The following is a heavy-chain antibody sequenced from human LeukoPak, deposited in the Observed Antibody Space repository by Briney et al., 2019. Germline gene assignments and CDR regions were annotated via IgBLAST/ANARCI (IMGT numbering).Heavy chain of an antibody. D-gene: IGHD2-15*01. CDR1: GGSISSGGYS. Sequence: PSETLSLTCAVSGGSISSGGYSWSWIRQPPGKGLEWIGYIYHSGSTYYNPSLKSRVTISVDRSKNQFSLKLSSVTAADTAVYYCARAPPIGYCSGGSCYGWFDPWGQGTLVTASS. J-gene: IGHJ5*02. CDR3: ARAPPIGYCSGGSCYGWFDP. CDR2: IYHSGST. V-gene: IGHV4-30-2*01.